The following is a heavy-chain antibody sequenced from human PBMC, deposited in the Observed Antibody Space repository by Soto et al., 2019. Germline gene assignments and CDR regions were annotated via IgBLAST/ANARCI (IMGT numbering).Heavy chain of an antibody. CDR2: ISWNSGSI. V-gene: IGHV3-9*01. D-gene: IGHD2-21*01. J-gene: IGHJ4*02. Sequence: EVQLVESGGGLVQPGRSLRLSCAASGFTFDDYAMHWVRQAPGKGLEWVSGISWNSGSIGYADSVKGRFTISRDNAKNSLYLQMNSLRAEDTALYYCARSLTSGDGDFDYWGQGTLVTVSS. CDR3: ARSLTSGDGDFDY. CDR1: GFTFDDYA.